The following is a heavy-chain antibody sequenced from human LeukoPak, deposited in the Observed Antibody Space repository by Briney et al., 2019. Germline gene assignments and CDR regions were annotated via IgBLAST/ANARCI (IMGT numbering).Heavy chain of an antibody. Sequence: GGSLRLSCAASGFTFSNFEMNWVRQAPGKGLEWVSYISTGGSIIHYADSVKGRFTISRDNAKNSLYLEMNSLRAEDTAIYYCARERYSGYYFDCWGQGTLVTVSP. D-gene: IGHD5-18*01. CDR3: ARERYSGYYFDC. J-gene: IGHJ4*02. CDR2: ISTGGSII. CDR1: GFTFSNFE. V-gene: IGHV3-48*03.